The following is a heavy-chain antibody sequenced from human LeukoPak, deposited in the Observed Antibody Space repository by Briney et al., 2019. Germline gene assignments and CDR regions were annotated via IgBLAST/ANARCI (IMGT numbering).Heavy chain of an antibody. CDR1: GGSISSYY. J-gene: IGHJ6*03. CDR3: ARSGYCSGGSCYPGGDYHYYYMDV. CDR2: IYYSGST. D-gene: IGHD2-15*01. Sequence: PSETPSLTCTVSGGSISSYYWSWIRQPPGKGLEWIGYIYYSGSTNYNPSLKSRVTISVDTSKNQFSLKLSSVTAADTAVYYCARSGYCSGGSCYPGGDYHYYYMDVWGKGTTVTVSS. V-gene: IGHV4-59*08.